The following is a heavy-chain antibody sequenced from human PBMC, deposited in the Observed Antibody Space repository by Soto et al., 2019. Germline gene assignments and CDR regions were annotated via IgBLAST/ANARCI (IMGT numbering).Heavy chain of an antibody. CDR1: GFTFGIYG. Sequence: GGSLRLSCAASGFTFGIYGMHWVRQAPGKGPEWVAVISNDGSYKNYAESVKGRFTISRDNSKNTLYLQMNSLSAEDTAVYYCAKSYSSGYYYFDYWGPGTLVNVSS. CDR3: AKSYSSGYYYFDY. V-gene: IGHV3-30*18. J-gene: IGHJ4*02. D-gene: IGHD3-22*01. CDR2: ISNDGSYK.